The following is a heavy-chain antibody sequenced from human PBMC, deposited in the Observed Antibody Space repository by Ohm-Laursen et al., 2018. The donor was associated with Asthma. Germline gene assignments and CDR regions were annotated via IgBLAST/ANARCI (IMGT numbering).Heavy chain of an antibody. Sequence: PGTLSLTCAVYGGSFSGYYWSWIRQPPGKGLEWIGEINHSGSTNYNPSLKSRVTISVDTSKNQFSLKLTPVTAADTAVYYCARGTFYYESTGYYFFDHWGQGALVTVSS. CDR1: GGSFSGYY. V-gene: IGHV4-34*01. D-gene: IGHD3-22*01. CDR3: ARGTFYYESTGYYFFDH. J-gene: IGHJ4*02. CDR2: INHSGST.